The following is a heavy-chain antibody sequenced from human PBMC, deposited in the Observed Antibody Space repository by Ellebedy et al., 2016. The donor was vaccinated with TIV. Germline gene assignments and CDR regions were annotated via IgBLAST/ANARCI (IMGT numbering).Heavy chain of an antibody. Sequence: TVSCKGSVYSFTSYWIGWVRQMPGKGLEWMGLIYPGDSDTRYSPSFQGQVTISADKSISTAYLQWSSLKASDTAMYNCARTSSRGRDQDGVDVWGQGTTVTVSS. CDR3: ARTSSRGRDQDGVDV. CDR2: IYPGDSDT. J-gene: IGHJ6*02. V-gene: IGHV5-51*01. CDR1: VYSFTSYW. D-gene: IGHD1-26*01.